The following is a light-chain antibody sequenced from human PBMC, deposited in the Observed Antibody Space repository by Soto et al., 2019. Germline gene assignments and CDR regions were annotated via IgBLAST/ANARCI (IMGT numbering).Light chain of an antibody. J-gene: IGKJ1*01. CDR3: QQYGSSPKT. CDR2: GAS. V-gene: IGKV3-20*01. Sequence: ELVLTQSPGTLSLSPGERATLSCRASQSVSSSFLAWYQQKPGQAPRLLIYGASNRATGIPDRFSGSGSGTDFTLTISRLEPEDFAVYYCQQYGSSPKTFGQGTKVESK. CDR1: QSVSSSF.